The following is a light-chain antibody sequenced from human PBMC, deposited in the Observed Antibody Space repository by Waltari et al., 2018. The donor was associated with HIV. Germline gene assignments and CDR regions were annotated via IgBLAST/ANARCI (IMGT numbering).Light chain of an antibody. Sequence: GQRVTISCTGSSSNIGAGYDVHWYQKYPGTAPKLLIFQNINRPSGVPDRFSGSKSVTSASLVITGLQAEDEADYYCQSYDRRLMWVFGGGTSLTV. J-gene: IGLJ2*01. CDR3: QSYDRRLMWV. CDR1: SSNIGAGYD. CDR2: QNI. V-gene: IGLV1-40*01.